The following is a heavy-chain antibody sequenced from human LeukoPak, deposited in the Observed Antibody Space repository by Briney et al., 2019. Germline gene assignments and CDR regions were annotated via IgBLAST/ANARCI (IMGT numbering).Heavy chain of an antibody. V-gene: IGHV3-30*18. CDR1: GFTFSSYG. Sequence: GGSLRLSCAASGFTFSSYGVHWVRQAPGKGLEWVAVISYDGSNKNYADSVKGRFTTSRDNSKNTVYLQMNSLRAEDTAVYYCAKSAYSWFYFDYWGQGTLVTVSS. CDR2: ISYDGSNK. D-gene: IGHD2-21*01. J-gene: IGHJ4*02. CDR3: AKSAYSWFYFDY.